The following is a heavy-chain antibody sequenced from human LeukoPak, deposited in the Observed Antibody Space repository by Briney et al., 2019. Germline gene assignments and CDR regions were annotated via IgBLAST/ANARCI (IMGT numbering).Heavy chain of an antibody. CDR2: ISGSGGST. D-gene: IGHD3-10*01. CDR3: AKAPPVLLWFGELANTDFDY. Sequence: GGSLRLSCAASEFTFSSYAMSWVRQAPGKGLEWVSAISGSGGSTYYADSVKGRFTISRDNSKNTLYLQMNSLRAEDTAVHYCAKAPPVLLWFGELANTDFDYWGQGTLVTVSS. CDR1: EFTFSSYA. V-gene: IGHV3-23*01. J-gene: IGHJ4*02.